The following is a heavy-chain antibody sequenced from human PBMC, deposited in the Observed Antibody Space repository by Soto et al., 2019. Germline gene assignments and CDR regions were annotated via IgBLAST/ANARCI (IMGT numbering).Heavy chain of an antibody. D-gene: IGHD1-1*01. CDR2: ISSGSTTI. J-gene: IGHJ6*02. Sequence: GGSLRLSCAASGFSFSTSTMNWVRQAPGKGLEWVSYISSGSTTIYYADSVKGRFTISRDNGKNSLYLQMNSLRDEDTAVYYCATVSRNDASEYYGMDVWGQGTTVPVSS. V-gene: IGHV3-48*02. CDR3: ATVSRNDASEYYGMDV. CDR1: GFSFSTST.